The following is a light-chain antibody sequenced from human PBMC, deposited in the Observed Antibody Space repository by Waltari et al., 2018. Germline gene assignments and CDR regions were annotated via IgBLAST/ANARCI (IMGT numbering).Light chain of an antibody. CDR3: LVYMGSGIWV. Sequence: QTVVTQEPSLSVSPGGTVPLTCALSSGSVSSPSFVSWYQQSPGQTPRTLVYKTNIRSSGVPDRFAGSIFGNKAALIITGAQADDESDYFCLVYMGSGIWVFGGGTKLTVL. J-gene: IGLJ3*02. CDR1: SGSVSSPSF. V-gene: IGLV8-61*01. CDR2: KTN.